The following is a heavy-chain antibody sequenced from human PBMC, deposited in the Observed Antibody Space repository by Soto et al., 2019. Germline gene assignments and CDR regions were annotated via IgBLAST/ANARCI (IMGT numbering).Heavy chain of an antibody. Sequence: QVQLVESGGGVVQPGRSLRLSCAASGFTFSSYAMHWVRQAPGKGLEWVAVISYDGSNKYYADSVKGRFTISRDNSKNTLYLQMNSLRAEDTAVYYCARAGCDGGSCYTLVGLRYGMDVWGQGTPVTVSS. D-gene: IGHD2-15*01. CDR3: ARAGCDGGSCYTLVGLRYGMDV. CDR1: GFTFSSYA. J-gene: IGHJ6*02. V-gene: IGHV3-30-3*01. CDR2: ISYDGSNK.